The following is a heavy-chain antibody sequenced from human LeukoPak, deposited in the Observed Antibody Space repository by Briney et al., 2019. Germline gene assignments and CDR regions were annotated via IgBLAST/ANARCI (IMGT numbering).Heavy chain of an antibody. Sequence: SQSLSLTCTVSGGSLINNYWSWIRPSPGNGLEWIGYIFYTGSTNNNPSLKSRVSISVDPSKNQFSLQLNSVTAADTAVYYGARVGDWNDLVYWGRGTLVTVS. J-gene: IGHJ4*02. CDR1: GGSLINNY. V-gene: IGHV4-59*01. D-gene: IGHD1-1*01. CDR2: IFYTGST. CDR3: ARVGDWNDLVY.